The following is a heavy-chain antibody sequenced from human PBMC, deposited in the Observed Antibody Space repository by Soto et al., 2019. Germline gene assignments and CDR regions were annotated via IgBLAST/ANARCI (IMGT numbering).Heavy chain of an antibody. CDR3: ARDSRAGWYWFDP. CDR1: GYTFTSYA. Sequence: ASVKVSCKASGYTFTSYAMHWVRQAPGQRLEWMGWINAGNGNTKYSQKFQGRVTITRDTSASTAYMELSSLRSEDTAVYYCARDSRAGWYWFDPWGQGTLVTVSS. J-gene: IGHJ5*02. D-gene: IGHD6-19*01. CDR2: INAGNGNT. V-gene: IGHV1-3*01.